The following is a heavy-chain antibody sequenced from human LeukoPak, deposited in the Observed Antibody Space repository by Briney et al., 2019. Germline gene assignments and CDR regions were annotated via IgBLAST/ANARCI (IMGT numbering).Heavy chain of an antibody. CDR2: MNPNSGNT. J-gene: IGHJ4*02. Sequence: ASVKVSCKASGYTFTTYEIHWVRQATGQGLEWMGWMNPNSGNTAYVQKFQGRLTFTRTTSINTAYRELSSLRSEDTAVYYCARGASRSFDYWGQGTLVTVSS. V-gene: IGHV1-8*03. CDR3: ARGASRSFDY. CDR1: GYTFTTYE.